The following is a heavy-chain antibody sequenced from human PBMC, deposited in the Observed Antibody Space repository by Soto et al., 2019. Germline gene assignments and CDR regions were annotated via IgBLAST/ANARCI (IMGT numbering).Heavy chain of an antibody. J-gene: IGHJ4*02. V-gene: IGHV3-30*18. Sequence: QVQLVESGGGVVQPGRSLRLSCAASGFTFSSYGMHWVRQAPGKGLEWVAVISYDGSDKYYANSVKGRFTISRDNSKNTLNLQLNSLRADDTAVYYCAKALGELSPESYDYWGQGCLITVSS. CDR3: AKALGELSPESYDY. CDR1: GFTFSSYG. CDR2: ISYDGSDK. D-gene: IGHD3-16*02.